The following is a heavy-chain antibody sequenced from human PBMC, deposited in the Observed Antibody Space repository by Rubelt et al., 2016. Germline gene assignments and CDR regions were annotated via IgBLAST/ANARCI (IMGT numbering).Heavy chain of an antibody. D-gene: IGHD3-3*01. CDR2: IKQDGSEK. V-gene: IGHV3-7*01. J-gene: IGHJ4*02. Sequence: EVQLVESGGGLVQPGGSLRLSCAASGFTFSNYWMSWVRQTPGKGLEWVANIKQDGSEKYYVDSVKGRFTISRDNAKNSLPLQMNSLRAEATAGYYSASGLCYDFYPGVDYWGQGTRVTVSS. CDR1: GFTFSNYW. CDR3: ASGLCYDFYPGVDY.